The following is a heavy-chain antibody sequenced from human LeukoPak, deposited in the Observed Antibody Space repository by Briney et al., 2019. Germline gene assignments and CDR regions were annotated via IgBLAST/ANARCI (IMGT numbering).Heavy chain of an antibody. CDR1: GGSFSGYY. V-gene: IGHV4-34*01. CDR2: INQVGST. J-gene: IGHJ4*02. CDR3: ARTTSTYYYDSSSYNQRHPFDY. D-gene: IGHD3-22*01. Sequence: PAETLSLTCAVYGGSFSGYYWSWIRQPPGKGLEWIGEINQVGSTNYNPSLKSRVTIPVDTSKNQFSLMLRSATAADTAVYYCARTTSTYYYDSSSYNQRHPFDYWGRGTLVTVSS.